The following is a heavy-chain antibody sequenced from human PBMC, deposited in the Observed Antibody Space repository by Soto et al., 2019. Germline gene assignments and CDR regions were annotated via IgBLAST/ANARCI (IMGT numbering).Heavy chain of an antibody. D-gene: IGHD6-19*01. V-gene: IGHV3-23*01. CDR3: AKMIRYSSGWPGSQCDYFDY. CDR1: GFTFSSYA. CDR2: ISGSGGST. Sequence: GGSLRLSCAASGFTFSSYAMSWVRQAPGKGLEWVSAISGSGGSTYYADSVKGRFTISRDNSKNTLYLQMNSLRAEDTAVYYCAKMIRYSSGWPGSQCDYFDYWGQGTLVTVSS. J-gene: IGHJ4*02.